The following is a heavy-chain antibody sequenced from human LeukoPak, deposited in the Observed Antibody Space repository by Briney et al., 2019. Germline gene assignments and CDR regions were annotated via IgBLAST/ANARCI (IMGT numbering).Heavy chain of an antibody. CDR2: LYYSGGT. D-gene: IGHD3-9*01. J-gene: IGHJ4*02. V-gene: IGHV4-59*08. CDR1: GGSITGYY. Sequence: SETLSLTCTVSGGSITGYYWSWLRQPPEKGLEWIGYLYYSGGTDYNRSLKSRVTMSVDTSKNPCSLKLRFVTAANTAVYYCARRADYFSTTGYDKFDYWGQGSLVTVSS. CDR3: ARRADYFSTTGYDKFDY.